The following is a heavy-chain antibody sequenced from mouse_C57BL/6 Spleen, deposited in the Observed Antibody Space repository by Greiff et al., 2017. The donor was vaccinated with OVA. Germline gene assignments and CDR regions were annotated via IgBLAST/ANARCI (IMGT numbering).Heavy chain of an antibody. D-gene: IGHD1-1*01. CDR1: GYTFTSYW. V-gene: IGHV1-69*01. CDR3: GRGGSSYYYAMDY. J-gene: IGHJ4*01. Sequence: QVQLQQPGAELVMPGASVKLSCKASGYTFTSYWMHWVKQRPGQGLEWIGEIDPSDSYTNYNQKFKGKSTLTVDKSSSTAYMQLSSLTSEDSAVYYCGRGGSSYYYAMDYWGQGTSVTVSS. CDR2: IDPSDSYT.